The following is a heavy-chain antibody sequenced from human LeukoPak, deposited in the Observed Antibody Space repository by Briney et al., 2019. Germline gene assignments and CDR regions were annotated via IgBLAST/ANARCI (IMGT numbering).Heavy chain of an antibody. Sequence: PGGSLSLSCAASGLTFSGYSMSWVRQAPGKGLEWVWDISGSGGSTYYPHSVKGRFTISRDNSKNTLYLQMNSLRAEDTAVYYCAKDLGVTGYYYYYMDVWGKGTTVTVSS. J-gene: IGHJ6*03. D-gene: IGHD4-11*01. CDR2: ISGSGGST. CDR1: GLTFSGYS. CDR3: AKDLGVTGYYYYYMDV. V-gene: IGHV3-23*01.